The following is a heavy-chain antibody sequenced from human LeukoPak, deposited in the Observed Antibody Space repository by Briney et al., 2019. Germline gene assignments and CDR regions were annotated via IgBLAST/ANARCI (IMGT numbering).Heavy chain of an antibody. V-gene: IGHV1-69*05. CDR3: ARRGYSYGYRHYMDV. CDR1: GGTFSSYA. Sequence: SVKVSCKASGGTFSSYAISWVRQAPGQGLEWMGGIVPIFGTANYAQKFQGRVTITTDESTSTAYMELSSLRSEDTAVYYCARRGYSYGYRHYMDVWGKGTTVTVSS. D-gene: IGHD5-18*01. CDR2: IVPIFGTA. J-gene: IGHJ6*03.